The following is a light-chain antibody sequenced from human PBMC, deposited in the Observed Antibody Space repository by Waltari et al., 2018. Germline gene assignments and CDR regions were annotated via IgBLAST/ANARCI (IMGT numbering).Light chain of an antibody. J-gene: IGLJ2*01. CDR2: DVS. Sequence: QSALTPPASVSGSPGQSVTIFCAGTSNDVGGFNSVVWYQEHPGQAPRVIIYDVSDRPSGVSDRFSGSKSGNTASLTISGLQAEDEADYYCSSQSSNDVVLFGGGTKLTVL. CDR3: SSQSSNDVVL. CDR1: SNDVGGFNS. V-gene: IGLV2-14*01.